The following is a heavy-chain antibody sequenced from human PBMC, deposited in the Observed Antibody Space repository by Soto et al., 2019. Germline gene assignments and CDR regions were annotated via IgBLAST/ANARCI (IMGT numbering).Heavy chain of an antibody. CDR3: ARARSRRWYFDL. Sequence: QVQLVESGGGVVQPGTSLRLSCTASGFTFSSYGMHWVRQAPGKGLEWVAVIWSDGSNKYYADSVKGRFTISRDNSKNTLYLQMNNLRGEDTVVYYCARARSRRWYFDLWGRGTLVTVSS. J-gene: IGHJ2*01. CDR1: GFTFSSYG. V-gene: IGHV3-33*01. CDR2: IWSDGSNK.